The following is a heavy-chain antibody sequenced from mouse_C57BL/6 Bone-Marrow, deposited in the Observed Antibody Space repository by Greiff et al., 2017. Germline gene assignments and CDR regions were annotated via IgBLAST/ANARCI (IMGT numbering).Heavy chain of an antibody. CDR3: TRPEDDYDEDCWFAY. D-gene: IGHD2-4*01. CDR1: GYTFTDYE. Sequence: QVQLQQSGAELVRPGASVTLSCKASGYTFTDYEMHWVKQTPVHGLEWIGAIDPETGGTAYNQKFKGKAILTADKSSSTAYMELRSLTSEDSAVXYCTRPEDDYDEDCWFAYWGQGTLVTVSA. J-gene: IGHJ3*01. V-gene: IGHV1-15*01. CDR2: IDPETGGT.